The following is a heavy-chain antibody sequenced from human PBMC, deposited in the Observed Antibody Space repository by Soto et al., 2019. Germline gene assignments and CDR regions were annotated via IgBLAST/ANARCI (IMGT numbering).Heavy chain of an antibody. V-gene: IGHV1-2*02. CDR1: GYTFTGYY. CDR3: ARSETSGWHYYYGMDV. Sequence: ASVKVSCKASGYTFTGYYMHWVRQAPGQGLEWMGWINPNSGGTNYAQKFQGRVTMTRDTSISTAYMELSRLRSDDTAVYYCARSETSGWHYYYGMDVWGQGTTVTVSS. D-gene: IGHD6-19*01. CDR2: INPNSGGT. J-gene: IGHJ6*02.